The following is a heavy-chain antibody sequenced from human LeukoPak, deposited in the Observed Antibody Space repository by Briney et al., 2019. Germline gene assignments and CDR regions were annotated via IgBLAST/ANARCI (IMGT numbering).Heavy chain of an antibody. V-gene: IGHV4-30-4*08. D-gene: IGHD4-23*01. Sequence: SETLSLTCTVSGGSISSGDYYWSWIRQPPGKGREWFGYIYYSGSTYYNPSLKSRVTISVDTSKNQFSLKLSSVTAADTAVYYCARRPSTVEGAFDIWGQGTMVTVSS. CDR1: GGSISSGDYY. J-gene: IGHJ3*02. CDR2: IYYSGST. CDR3: ARRPSTVEGAFDI.